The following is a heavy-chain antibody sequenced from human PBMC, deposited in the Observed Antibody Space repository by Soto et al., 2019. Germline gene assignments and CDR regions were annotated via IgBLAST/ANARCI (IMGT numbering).Heavy chain of an antibody. Sequence: QLQLQESGPGLVKPSETLSLTCTVSGGSISSSSYYWGWIRQPPGKGLEWIGSIYYSGSTYYNPSLKSRVTISVDTSKSQFSLTLSSVTAADTAVYYCARRGYYAISAFDIWGQGTMVTVSS. CDR3: ARRGYYAISAFDI. V-gene: IGHV4-39*01. D-gene: IGHD2-8*01. J-gene: IGHJ3*02. CDR1: GGSISSSSYY. CDR2: IYYSGST.